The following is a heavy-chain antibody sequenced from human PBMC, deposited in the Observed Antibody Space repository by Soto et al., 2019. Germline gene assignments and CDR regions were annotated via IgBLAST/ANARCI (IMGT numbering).Heavy chain of an antibody. D-gene: IGHD2-2*01. V-gene: IGHV3-23*01. J-gene: IGHJ4*02. CDR2: ISGSDDST. Sequence: GGSLRLSCAASGSTFSSYAMSWVRQAPGKGMEWVSVISGSDDSTYYADSVKGRFTISRDNSKNTLYLQMNSLRAEDTAVYYCAKDTIPAAITSFIVATHSGFDYCGQGTLVTVSS. CDR3: AKDTIPAAITSFIVATHSGFDY. CDR1: GSTFSSYA.